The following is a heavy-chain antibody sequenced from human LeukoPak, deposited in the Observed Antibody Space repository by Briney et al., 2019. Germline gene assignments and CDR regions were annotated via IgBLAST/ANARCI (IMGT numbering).Heavy chain of an antibody. J-gene: IGHJ5*02. CDR2: IYYSGST. V-gene: IGHV4-39*01. CDR3: ARLPTFVNWFDP. Sequence: SETLSLTCTVSGCSISSSSYYWGWIRQPPGKGLEWIGSIYYSGSTYYNPSLKSRVTISVDTSKNQFSLKLSSVTAADTAVYYCARLPTFVNWFDPWGQGTLVTVSS. CDR1: GCSISSSSYY. D-gene: IGHD3-10*02.